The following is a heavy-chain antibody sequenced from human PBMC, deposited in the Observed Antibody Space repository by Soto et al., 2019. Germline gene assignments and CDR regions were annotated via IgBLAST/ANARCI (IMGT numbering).Heavy chain of an antibody. CDR3: AKDSNKYSSSLRGRYFDY. V-gene: IGHV3-23*01. D-gene: IGHD4-4*01. J-gene: IGHJ4*02. Sequence: EVQLLESGGGLVQRGGSLRLSCAASGFPFSSYVMSWVRQAPGKGQEWVSGISGGGSNTFYADSVKGRFTISRDNSKNTLLLQMNSLGAKDTAVYYCAKDSNKYSSSLRGRYFDYWGQGIGVTVSS. CDR1: GFPFSSYV. CDR2: ISGGGSNT.